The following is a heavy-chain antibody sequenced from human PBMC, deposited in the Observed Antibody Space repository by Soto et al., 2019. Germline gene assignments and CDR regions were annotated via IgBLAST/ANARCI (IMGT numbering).Heavy chain of an antibody. CDR1: GFTLSSYW. CDR2: IKRDGSEK. Sequence: EVQLVESGGGLVQPGGSLRLSCATSGFTLSSYWMSWVRQAPGKGLEWVANIKRDGSEKYYVDSVQGRFTIYRDNSKNSLYRQMNSLRAEDTALYYCARDCSGGICYGYYFDYWGQGTLVTVSS. V-gene: IGHV3-7*01. CDR3: ARDCSGGICYGYYFDY. J-gene: IGHJ4*02. D-gene: IGHD2-15*01.